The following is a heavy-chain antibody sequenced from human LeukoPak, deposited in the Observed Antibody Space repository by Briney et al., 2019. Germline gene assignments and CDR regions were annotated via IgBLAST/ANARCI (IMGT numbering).Heavy chain of an antibody. CDR2: INPSGGST. J-gene: IGHJ4*02. D-gene: IGHD1-26*01. CDR1: GYTFTSYY. CDR3: ARNPGKELDNYRGKSDY. Sequence: ASVKVSCKASGYTFTSYYMHWVRQAPGQGLEWMGIINPSGGSTSYAQKFQGRVTMTRDMSTSTVYMELSSLRSEDTAVYYCARNPGKELDNYRGKSDYWGQGTLVTVSS. V-gene: IGHV1-46*01.